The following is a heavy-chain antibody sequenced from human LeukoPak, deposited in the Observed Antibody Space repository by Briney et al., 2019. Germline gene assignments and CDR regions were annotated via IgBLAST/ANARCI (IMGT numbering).Heavy chain of an antibody. J-gene: IGHJ4*02. CDR1: GGSITTITYY. CDR2: IYHTGST. CDR3: ARRLSGYAPFDY. Sequence: PSDTLSLTCTVSGGSITTITYYWGWIRQPPGKGLEWIGTIYHTGSTYYNPSLKSRVTISVDTSKNQFSLKVSSVTAADTAVYYCARRLSGYAPFDYWGQGTLVTVSS. D-gene: IGHD6-25*01. V-gene: IGHV4-39*01.